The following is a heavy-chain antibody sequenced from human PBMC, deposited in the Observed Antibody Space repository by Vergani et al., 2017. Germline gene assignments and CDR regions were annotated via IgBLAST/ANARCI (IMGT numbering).Heavy chain of an antibody. V-gene: IGHV1-2*02. Sequence: QVQLVQSGAEVKKPGASVKVSCKASGYTFTGYYMHWVRQAPGQGLEWMGWINPNSGGTNYAQKFQGRVTMTRDTSIRTAYMELSRLRSDDTAVYYCARDYGYCSSTSCPNWSDPWGQGTLVTVSS. CDR1: GYTFTGYY. CDR3: ARDYGYCSSTSCPNWSDP. D-gene: IGHD2-2*01. CDR2: INPNSGGT. J-gene: IGHJ5*02.